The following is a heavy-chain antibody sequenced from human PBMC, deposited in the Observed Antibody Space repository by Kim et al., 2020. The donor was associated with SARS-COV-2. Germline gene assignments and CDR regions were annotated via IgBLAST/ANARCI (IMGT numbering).Heavy chain of an antibody. J-gene: IGHJ4*02. V-gene: IGHV4-31*03. CDR3: ARAPYYDSSGYFPDY. CDR2: IYYSGST. Sequence: SETLSLTCTVSGGSISSGGYYWSWIHQHPGKGLEWIGYIYYSGSTYYNPSLKSRVTISVDTSKNQFSLKLSSVTAADTAVYYCARAPYYDSSGYFPDYWGQGTLVTVSS. CDR1: GGSISSGGYY. D-gene: IGHD3-22*01.